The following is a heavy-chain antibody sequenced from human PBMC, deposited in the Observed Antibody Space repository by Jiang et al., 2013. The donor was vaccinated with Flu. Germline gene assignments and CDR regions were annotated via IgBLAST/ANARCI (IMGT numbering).Heavy chain of an antibody. J-gene: IGHJ3*02. CDR3: ATLVPGRVVVRTGIHAAPFDI. CDR1: GGSISSGDFY. CDR2: IYSSGST. Sequence: GPGLVKTSQTLSLSCTVSGGSISSGDFYWSWIRHHPGKGLEWIGYIYSSGSTYYNPSLRSRVTISVDTSKNQFSLRLDSVTAADTAMYYCATLVPGRVVVRTGIHAAPFDIWGQGQWSPSPQ. D-gene: IGHD2-21*02. V-gene: IGHV4-31*03.